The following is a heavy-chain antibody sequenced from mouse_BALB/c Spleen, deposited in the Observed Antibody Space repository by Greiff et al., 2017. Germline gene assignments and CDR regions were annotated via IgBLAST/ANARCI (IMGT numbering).Heavy chain of an antibody. J-gene: IGHJ4*01. CDR3: ARHPGDGYYLYYAMDY. V-gene: IGHV5-12-1*01. CDR2: ISSGGGST. Sequence: EVHLVESGGGLVKPGGSLKLSCAASGFAFSSYDMSWVRQTPEKRLEWVAYISSGGGSTYYPDTVKGRFTISRDNAKNTLYLQMSSLKSEDTAMYYCARHPGDGYYLYYAMDYWGQGTSVTVSS. CDR1: GFAFSSYD. D-gene: IGHD2-3*01.